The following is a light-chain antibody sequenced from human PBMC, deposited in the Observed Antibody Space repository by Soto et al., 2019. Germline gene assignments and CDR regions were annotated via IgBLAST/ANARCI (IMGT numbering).Light chain of an antibody. Sequence: QSALTQPPSASGSPGQSVTISCTGTSSDVGAYNYVSWYQQLPGKAPKLIIYEVSKRPSEVPDRFSGSKSGNTASLTVSGLQAEDEADYYRTSYAGTYSFFYVFGTGTKVTVL. CDR3: TSYAGTYSFFYV. V-gene: IGLV2-8*01. CDR1: SSDVGAYNY. CDR2: EVS. J-gene: IGLJ1*01.